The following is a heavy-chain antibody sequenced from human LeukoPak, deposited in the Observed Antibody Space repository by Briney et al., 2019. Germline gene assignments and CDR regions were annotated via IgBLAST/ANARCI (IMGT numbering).Heavy chain of an antibody. CDR1: GFTFDYYA. J-gene: IGHJ4*02. CDR3: AKDRGSYSPGFDY. V-gene: IGHV3-9*03. CDR2: ISWNSGSI. Sequence: SLRLSCAASGFTFDYYAMHWVRLAPGKGLEWVSGISWNSGSIGYADSVEGRFTISRDNAKNSPYLQMNSLRAEDMALYYCAKDRGSYSPGFDYWGQGTLVTVSS. D-gene: IGHD1-26*01.